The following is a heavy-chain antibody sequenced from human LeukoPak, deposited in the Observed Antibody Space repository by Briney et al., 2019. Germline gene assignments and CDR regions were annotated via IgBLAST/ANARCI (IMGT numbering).Heavy chain of an antibody. J-gene: IGHJ3*02. CDR1: GYTFTSYG. D-gene: IGHD3-22*01. V-gene: IGHV1-18*01. CDR3: AQAYYYDRSGYYPFVAFDI. CDR2: ISAYNGNT. Sequence: ASVKVSCKASGYTFTSYGISWVRQAPGQGLEWMGWISAYNGNTNYAQKLQGRVTMATDTSTSTAYMELRSLRSDDTALYYWAQAYYYDRSGYYPFVAFDIWGQGTMVTVSS.